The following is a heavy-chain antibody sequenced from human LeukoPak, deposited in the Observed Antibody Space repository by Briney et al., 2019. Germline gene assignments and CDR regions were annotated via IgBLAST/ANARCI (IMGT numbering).Heavy chain of an antibody. CDR1: YSSISSYC. CDR3: ARTVQLWLRNNYFDY. D-gene: IGHD5-18*01. Sequence: SETLSLTCTVSYSSISSYCWSWIRQPAGKGLEWIGRIYTSGSTNYNPSLKSRVTMSVDTSKNQFSLKLSSVTAADTAVYYCARTVQLWLRNNYFDYWGQGTLVTVSS. J-gene: IGHJ4*02. CDR2: IYTSGST. V-gene: IGHV4-4*07.